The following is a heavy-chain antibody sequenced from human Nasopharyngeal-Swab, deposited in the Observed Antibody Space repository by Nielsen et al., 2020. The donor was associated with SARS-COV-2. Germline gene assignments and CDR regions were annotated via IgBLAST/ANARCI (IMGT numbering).Heavy chain of an antibody. V-gene: IGHV3-30-3*01. CDR2: ISYDGSNK. CDR3: ASTPLDSSGYYYAFHY. J-gene: IGHJ4*02. CDR1: GFTFSRYT. D-gene: IGHD3-22*01. Sequence: GESLKISCAASGFTFSRYTMHWVRQAPGKGLEWVAVISYDGSNKYYADSVKGRFTISRDISKNTLYLQMNSLRAEDTAVFYCASTPLDSSGYYYAFHYWGQGTLATVSS.